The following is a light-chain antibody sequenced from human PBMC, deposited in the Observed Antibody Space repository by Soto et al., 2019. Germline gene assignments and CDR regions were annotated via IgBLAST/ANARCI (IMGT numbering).Light chain of an antibody. J-gene: IGKJ3*01. Sequence: EVVLTQSPGTLSLSPGERATLSCRANQRVNSNYFAWYQQKPGQAPRLLVFGASTRATGIPDRFSGSGSGTDFTLTISRLEPEDFAVYYCQQYTASSGIFTFGPGTKVDIK. CDR2: GAS. CDR1: QRVNSNY. CDR3: QQYTASSGIFT. V-gene: IGKV3-20*01.